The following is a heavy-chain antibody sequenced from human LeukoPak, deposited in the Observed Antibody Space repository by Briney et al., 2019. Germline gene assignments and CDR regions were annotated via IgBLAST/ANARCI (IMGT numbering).Heavy chain of an antibody. V-gene: IGHV3-53*01. J-gene: IGHJ3*02. CDR3: ASGLRGYGI. Sequence: GGSLRLSCAASGVTVSNNYMSWVRQAPGKGLEWVSAIYSGGSTFFADSVKGRFNISRDNSKNTLYLQMNSLRTEDTAVYYCASGLRGYGIWGQGTRVTVSS. CDR1: GVTVSNNY. D-gene: IGHD2-15*01. CDR2: IYSGGST.